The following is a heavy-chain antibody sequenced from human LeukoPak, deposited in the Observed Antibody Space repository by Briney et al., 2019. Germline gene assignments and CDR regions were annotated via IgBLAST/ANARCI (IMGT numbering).Heavy chain of an antibody. CDR3: ARHSRLDKSSLSWADY. Sequence: SETLSLTCTVSGGSISPYYWSWIRQTPGKGLEWIGYILYSGTTTNYNPSLKSRVTISVDTSKNQFSLKLSSVTAADTAVYYCARHSRLDKSSLSWADYWGQGTLVTVSS. CDR1: GGSISPYY. J-gene: IGHJ4*02. V-gene: IGHV4-59*08. D-gene: IGHD2-2*03. CDR2: ILYSGTT.